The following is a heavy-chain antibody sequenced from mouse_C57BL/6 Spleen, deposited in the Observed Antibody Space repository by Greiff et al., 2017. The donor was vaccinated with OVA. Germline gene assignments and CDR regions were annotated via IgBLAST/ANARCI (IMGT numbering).Heavy chain of an antibody. Sequence: QVQLQQSGAELVKPGASVKMSCKASGYTFTTYPIEWMKQNHGKSLEWIGHFHPYNDDTKYNEKFKGKATLTVEKYSITVYLELSRLTSDDSAVYYCARMGTYYYGSSYGFAYWGKGTLVTVS. J-gene: IGHJ3*01. D-gene: IGHD1-1*01. V-gene: IGHV1-47*01. CDR3: ARMGTYYYGSSYGFAY. CDR2: FHPYNDDT. CDR1: GYTFTTYP.